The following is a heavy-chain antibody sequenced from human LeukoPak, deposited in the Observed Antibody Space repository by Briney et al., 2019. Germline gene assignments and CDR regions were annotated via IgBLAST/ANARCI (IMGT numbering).Heavy chain of an antibody. V-gene: IGHV3-7*01. D-gene: IGHD3-16*01. CDR3: ARDLGAMDL. CDR1: GFFYNNFW. CDR2: IKQDGSEK. J-gene: IGHJ6*02. Sequence: PGGSLRLSCAASGFFYNNFWMTWVRQAPGKGLEWVANIKQDGSEKFYVDSVKGRFTISRDNAKNSLYLQMNSLRAEDTAVYYCARDLGAMDLWGQGTTVTVSS.